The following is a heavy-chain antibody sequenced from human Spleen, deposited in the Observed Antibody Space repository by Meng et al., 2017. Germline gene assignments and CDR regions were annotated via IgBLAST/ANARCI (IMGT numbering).Heavy chain of an antibody. CDR2: IIPIFNTA. D-gene: IGHD4-17*01. J-gene: IGHJ4*02. CDR1: GGTFVTSA. CDR3: TRGRGDHDLIYYFDQ. Sequence: SVKVSCKATGGTFVTSAVDWVRQAPGQGLEGMGGIIPIFNTANYAQKFHGRLTITTDESMTTVYMDLSNLRSDDTAVYYCTRGRGDHDLIYYFDQWGQGTLVTVSS. V-gene: IGHV1-69*05.